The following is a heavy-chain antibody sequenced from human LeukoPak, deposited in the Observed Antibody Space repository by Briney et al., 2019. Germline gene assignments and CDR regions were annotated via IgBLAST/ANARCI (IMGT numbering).Heavy chain of an antibody. V-gene: IGHV3-30*18. CDR3: TKAQPPPERARRAIESGTQYYYYGMDV. D-gene: IGHD3-10*01. J-gene: IGHJ6*02. CDR2: ISHEVRTE. CDR1: GFIFSIYG. Sequence: VRCLRPSCAASGFIFSIYGMDRGCQGPRERLGWVAVISHEVRTEIYTDPAKVRSTISRNSPKNTLFLQMNRLTTEDTAVYTCTKAQPPPERARRAIESGTQYYYYGMDVWGQGTTVTAPS.